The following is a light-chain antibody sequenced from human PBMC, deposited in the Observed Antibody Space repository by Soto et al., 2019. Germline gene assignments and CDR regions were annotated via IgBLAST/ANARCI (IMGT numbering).Light chain of an antibody. CDR2: SAS. CDR3: HQTFISPPYT. J-gene: IGKJ2*01. Sequence: DIQMTQSPSSLSASVGDRVTITCRASQSISNFLSWYQQKPGKAPKLLIYSASSLQSGVPSRFSGSGSGTDFSLTISSLQPEDFATYYYHQTFISPPYTVGQGTKLEIK. CDR1: QSISNF. V-gene: IGKV1-39*01.